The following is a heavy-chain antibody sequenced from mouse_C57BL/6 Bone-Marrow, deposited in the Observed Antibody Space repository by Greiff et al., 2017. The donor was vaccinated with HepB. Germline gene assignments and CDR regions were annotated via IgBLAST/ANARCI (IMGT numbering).Heavy chain of an antibody. V-gene: IGHV3-6*01. D-gene: IGHD1-2*01. CDR2: ISYDGSN. Sequence: EVKLMESGPGLVKPSQSLSLTCSVTGYSITSGYYWNWIRQFPGNKLEWMGYISYDGSNNYNPSLKNRISITRDTSKNQFFLKLNSVTTEDTATYYCARAPLLRGFAYWGQGTLVTVSA. J-gene: IGHJ3*01. CDR3: ARAPLLRGFAY. CDR1: GYSITSGYY.